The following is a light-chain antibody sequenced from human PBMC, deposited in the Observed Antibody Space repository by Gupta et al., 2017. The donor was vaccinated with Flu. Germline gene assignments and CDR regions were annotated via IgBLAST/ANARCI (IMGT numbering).Light chain of an antibody. CDR1: QSVSSR. Sequence: DRVTLTCRASQSVSSRLAWYQQKPGKAPKLLIYMASSLQSGVSSRFSGGGAGTEFTLTISSLQPDDLATYYCQQYNTSSMWTFGQGTKVEIK. CDR3: QQYNTSSMWT. V-gene: IGKV1-5*03. CDR2: MAS. J-gene: IGKJ1*01.